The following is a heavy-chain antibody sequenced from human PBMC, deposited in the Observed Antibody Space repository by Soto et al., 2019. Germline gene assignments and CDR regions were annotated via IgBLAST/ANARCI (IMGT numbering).Heavy chain of an antibody. CDR3: ATLKSGRDYGDSFDY. Sequence: EVQLVESGGGLVQPGGSLRLSCEASGYTFSSYWMSWVRQAPGKGLEWVANIKQDASEKYYVDSVKGRFTISRDNAKNSLYLQMNSLRAEDTAVYYCATLKSGRDYGDSFDYWGQGTLVTVSS. CDR2: IKQDASEK. D-gene: IGHD4-17*01. CDR1: GYTFSSYW. V-gene: IGHV3-7*01. J-gene: IGHJ4*02.